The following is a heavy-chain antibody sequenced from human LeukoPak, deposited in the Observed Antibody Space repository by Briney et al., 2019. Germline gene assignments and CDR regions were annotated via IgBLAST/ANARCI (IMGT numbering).Heavy chain of an antibody. J-gene: IGHJ4*02. CDR1: GFTFSSYA. Sequence: SGGSLRLSCAASGFTFSSYAMSWVRQAPGKGLEWVSAISGSGGSTYYADSVKGRFTISRNNSKNTLYLQMNSLRAEDTAVYYCAKDGDSELHGYYFDYWGQGTLVTVSS. D-gene: IGHD1-7*01. V-gene: IGHV3-23*01. CDR3: AKDGDSELHGYYFDY. CDR2: ISGSGGST.